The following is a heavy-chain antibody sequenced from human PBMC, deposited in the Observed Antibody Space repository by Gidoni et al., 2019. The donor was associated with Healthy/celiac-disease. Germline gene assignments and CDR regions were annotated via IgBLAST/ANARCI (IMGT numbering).Heavy chain of an antibody. CDR1: GFTVSSNY. CDR2: IYSGGST. Sequence: EVQLVESGGGLIQPGGSLRLSCAASGFTVSSNYMRWVRQAPGKGLEWVSVIYSGGSTYYADSVKGRFTISRDNSKNTLYLQMNSLRAEDTAVYYCARDWGLTRGYYYYGMDVWGQGTTVTVSS. J-gene: IGHJ6*02. CDR3: ARDWGLTRGYYYYGMDV. D-gene: IGHD3-16*01. V-gene: IGHV3-53*01.